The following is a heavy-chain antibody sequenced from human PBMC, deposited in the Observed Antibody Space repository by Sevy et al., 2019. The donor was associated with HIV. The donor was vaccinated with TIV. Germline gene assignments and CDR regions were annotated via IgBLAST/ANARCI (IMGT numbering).Heavy chain of an antibody. CDR3: TSDMYGIVY. J-gene: IGHJ4*02. CDR2: VDNDGSGT. V-gene: IGHV3-74*01. CDR1: GFTFTNYW. D-gene: IGHD2-8*01. Sequence: GGSLRLSCAASGFTFTNYWMHWVRQAPGKGLVWVSRVDNDGSGTNYADSVKGRFTISRDNAKNTVYLQMNSLRAEDTAVYYCTSDMYGIVYWGQGTLVTGSS.